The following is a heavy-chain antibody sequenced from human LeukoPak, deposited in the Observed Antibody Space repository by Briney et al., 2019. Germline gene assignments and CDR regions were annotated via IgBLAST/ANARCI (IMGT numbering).Heavy chain of an antibody. CDR3: ARPTTFYYYYMDV. D-gene: IGHD1-1*01. CDR2: ISSSGTTI. CDR1: GFTFSDYY. J-gene: IGHJ6*03. V-gene: IGHV3-11*04. Sequence: GGSLRLSCAASGFTFSDYYMSWIRQAPGKGLEWVSYISSSGTTIYYADSVKGRFTISRDNAKNSLYPQMNSLRAEDTAVYYCARPTTFYYYYMDVWGKGTTVTVSS.